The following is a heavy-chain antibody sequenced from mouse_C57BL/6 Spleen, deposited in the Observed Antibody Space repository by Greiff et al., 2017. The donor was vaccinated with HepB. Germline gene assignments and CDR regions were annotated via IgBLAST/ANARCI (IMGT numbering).Heavy chain of an antibody. D-gene: IGHD3-3*01. Sequence: QVQLQQSGPELVKPGASVKISCKASGYAFSSSWMNWVKQRPGKGLEWIGRIYPGDGDTNYNGKFKGKATLTADKSSSTAYMQLSSLTSEDSAVYFCARGTVLDYWGQGTTLTVSS. V-gene: IGHV1-82*01. CDR2: IYPGDGDT. CDR3: ARGTVLDY. J-gene: IGHJ2*01. CDR1: GYAFSSSW.